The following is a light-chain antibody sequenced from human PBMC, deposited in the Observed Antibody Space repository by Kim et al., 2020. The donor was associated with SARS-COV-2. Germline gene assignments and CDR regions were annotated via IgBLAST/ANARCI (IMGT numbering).Light chain of an antibody. CDR2: GNS. V-gene: IGLV1-40*01. CDR3: QSYDSSLSGSV. Sequence: RVTLSRTGSSSNIWAGYDVHWNQQLPGTAPKLLIYGNSNRPSGVPDRFSGSKSGTSASLAITGLQAEDEADYYCQSYDSSLSGSVFGGGTKLTVL. CDR1: SSNIWAGYD. J-gene: IGLJ3*02.